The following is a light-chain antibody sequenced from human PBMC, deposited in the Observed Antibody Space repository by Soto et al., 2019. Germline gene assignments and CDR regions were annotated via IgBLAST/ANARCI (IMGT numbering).Light chain of an antibody. J-gene: IGKJ1*01. CDR1: QSVGSN. V-gene: IGKV3-15*01. CDR3: QQYNNWPPAWT. Sequence: EIVMTQSPATLSVSPGERVTMTCRASQSVGSNLAWYQQKPGQAPRLLIFAAATRATGIPATFSGSGSGTEFTLTISSLQSEHSAVYYCQQYNNWPPAWTFGQGTKVDIK. CDR2: AAA.